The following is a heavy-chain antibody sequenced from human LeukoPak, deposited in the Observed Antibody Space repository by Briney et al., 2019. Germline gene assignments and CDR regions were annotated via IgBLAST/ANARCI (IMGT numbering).Heavy chain of an antibody. CDR2: TIPIFGTA. J-gene: IGHJ6*03. D-gene: IGHD1-1*01. V-gene: IGHV1-69*05. CDR1: GGTFSSYA. CDR3: ARDTGTTDYYYYMDV. Sequence: SVKVSCKASGGTFSSYAISWVRQAPGQGLEWMGGTIPIFGTANYAQKFQGRVTITTDESTSTAYMELSSLRSEDTAVYYCARDTGTTDYYYYMDVWGKGTTVTVSS.